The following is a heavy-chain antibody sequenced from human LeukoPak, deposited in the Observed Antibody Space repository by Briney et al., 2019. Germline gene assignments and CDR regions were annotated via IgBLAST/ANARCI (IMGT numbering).Heavy chain of an antibody. CDR3: ASRTAEGRSN. D-gene: IGHD2-21*02. J-gene: IGHJ4*02. CDR2: IYYSGST. CDR1: GGSISSSSYY. V-gene: IGHV4-39*07. Sequence: NPSETLSLTCTVSGGSISSSSYYWGWIRQPPGKGLEWIGSIYYSGSTYYNPSLKSRVTISVDTSKNQFSLKLTSVTAADTAVYYCASRTAEGRSNWGQGSPVTVSS.